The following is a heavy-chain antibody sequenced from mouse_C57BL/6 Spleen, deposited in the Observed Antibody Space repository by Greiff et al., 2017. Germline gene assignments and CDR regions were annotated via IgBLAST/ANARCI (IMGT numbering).Heavy chain of an antibody. CDR3: ARNWDALHWYFDV. CDR1: GFSLSTSGMG. CDR2: LYWDDAT. D-gene: IGHD4-1*01. V-gene: IGHV8-12*01. J-gene: IGHJ1*03. Sequence: QVPLKESGPGLLQSSQTLSLSCSFSGFSLSTSGMGVSWIRQLSGMGLEWLAHLYWDDATCYNPSLKSRLTNSKDTSRKQVFLKITSVDTADTATYYGARNWDALHWYFDVWGTGTTVTVSS.